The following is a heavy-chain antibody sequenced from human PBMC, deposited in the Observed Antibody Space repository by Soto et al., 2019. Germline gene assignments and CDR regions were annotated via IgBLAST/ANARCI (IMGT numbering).Heavy chain of an antibody. D-gene: IGHD3-22*01. Sequence: PGGSLRLSCAASGFTFSSYGMHWVRQAPGKGLEWVAVISYDGSNKYYADSVKGRFTISRDNSKNTLYLQMNSLRAEDTAVYYCARDYFRVVSSGYYRNPAFDYWGQGTLVTVSS. CDR3: ARDYFRVVSSGYYRNPAFDY. CDR1: GFTFSSYG. CDR2: ISYDGSNK. V-gene: IGHV3-30*03. J-gene: IGHJ4*02.